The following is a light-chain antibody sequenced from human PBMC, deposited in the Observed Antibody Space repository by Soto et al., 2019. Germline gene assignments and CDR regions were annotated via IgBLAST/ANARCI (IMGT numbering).Light chain of an antibody. J-gene: IGKJ5*01. V-gene: IGKV3-20*01. CDR3: QQYRMSPNT. CDR1: QSVSSN. Sequence: EIVLTQSPATLSVSPGERATLSCRASQSVSSNLAWYQQKPGQAPRLLIYGASSRATGIPDRFSGSGSGTDFTLTISRLEPEDFAVYYCQQYRMSPNTFGQGTRREIK. CDR2: GAS.